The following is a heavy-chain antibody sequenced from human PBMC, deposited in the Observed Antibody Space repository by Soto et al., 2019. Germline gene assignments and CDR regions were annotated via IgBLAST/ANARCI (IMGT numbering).Heavy chain of an antibody. CDR1: GFPFNNAW. D-gene: IGHD3-16*02. V-gene: IGHV3-15*01. J-gene: IGHJ4*02. CDR3: TTDDYIWRNNRYRWGN. Sequence: GGSLRLSCAASGFPFNNAWMSWVRQAPGGGLEWVARIKSETDGGTTDYAAPVEGRFTISRDDSSNTLDLQMNSLKTEDTAVYYCTTDDYIWRNNRYRWGNWGQG. CDR2: IKSETDGGTT.